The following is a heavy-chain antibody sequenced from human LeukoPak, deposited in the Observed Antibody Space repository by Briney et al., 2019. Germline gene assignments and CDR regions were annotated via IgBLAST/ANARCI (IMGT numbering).Heavy chain of an antibody. CDR3: ASVVLGGTIDY. D-gene: IGHD4-23*01. CDR1: GFTFNNAW. J-gene: IGHJ4*02. Sequence: GGSLRLSCAASGFTFNNAWMNWVRQAPGKGLEWVGRNKSKTDGGTTDYAAPVRGRFTISRDDSKNTLYLQMNSLKTEDTAVYYCASVVLGGTIDYWGQGTLVTVSS. CDR2: NKSKTDGGTT. V-gene: IGHV3-15*07.